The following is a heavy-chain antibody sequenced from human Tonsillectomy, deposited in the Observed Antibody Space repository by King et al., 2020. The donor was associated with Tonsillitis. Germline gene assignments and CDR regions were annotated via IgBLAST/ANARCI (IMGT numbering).Heavy chain of an antibody. D-gene: IGHD6-19*01. J-gene: IGHJ4*02. V-gene: IGHV3-30*04. CDR2: ISYDGTNK. CDR3: ARVIAVTGTHFDH. Sequence: VQLVESGGGVVQPGRSLRLSCAASGLTFSSYAMHWVRQAPGKGLEWVAFISYDGTNKYYADSVKGRFTISRDNSKNTLYLQMNSLRAEDTALYYCARVIAVTGTHFDHWGQGTLVTVSS. CDR1: GLTFSSYA.